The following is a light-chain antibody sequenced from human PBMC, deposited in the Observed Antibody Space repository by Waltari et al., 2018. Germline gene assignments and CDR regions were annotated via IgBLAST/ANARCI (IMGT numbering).Light chain of an antibody. CDR1: SGHSSYA. CDR2: VNSDGSH. CDR3: QTGGFGIWV. V-gene: IGLV4-69*01. J-gene: IGLJ3*02. Sequence: QLMLTQSPSASASLGASVKLTFTLSSGHSSYAIAWPQQQPEKGPRYLMKVNSDGSHIKGDGIPDRFSGSSSGAERYLTISSLQSEDEADYYCQTGGFGIWVFGGGTKLTVL.